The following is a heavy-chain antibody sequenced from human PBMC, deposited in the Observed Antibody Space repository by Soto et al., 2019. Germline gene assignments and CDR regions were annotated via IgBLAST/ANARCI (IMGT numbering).Heavy chain of an antibody. J-gene: IGHJ6*02. CDR1: GFTFSSYG. CDR3: ARGGYCTNGVCYSYYYYGMDV. D-gene: IGHD2-8*01. V-gene: IGHV3-33*01. CDR2: IWYDGSNK. Sequence: QVQLVESGGGVVQPGRSLRLSCAASGFTFSSYGMHWVRQAPGKGLEWVAVIWYDGSNKYYADSVKGRFTISRDTSKNTLYLQMNSLRAEDTAVYYCARGGYCTNGVCYSYYYYGMDVWGQGTTVTVSS.